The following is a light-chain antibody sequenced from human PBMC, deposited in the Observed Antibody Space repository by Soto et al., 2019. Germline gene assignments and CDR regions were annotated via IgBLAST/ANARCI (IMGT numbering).Light chain of an antibody. CDR1: QSISNW. J-gene: IGKJ4*01. V-gene: IGKV1-5*03. CDR3: QQYYSYPLT. CDR2: KAS. Sequence: DIQMTQSPSTLSASVGDRVSITCRAGQSISNWLAWYQQKPGKAPKLLIYKASSLESGVPSRFSGSGSGTEFTLTISSLQPDDFATYYCQQYYSYPLTFGGGTKVDIK.